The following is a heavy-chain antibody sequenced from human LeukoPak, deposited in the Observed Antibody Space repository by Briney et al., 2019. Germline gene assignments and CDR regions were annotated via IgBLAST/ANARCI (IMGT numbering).Heavy chain of an antibody. CDR3: ARGGRSNIVVVPAAHTYDY. CDR2: ISAYNGNT. D-gene: IGHD2-2*01. J-gene: IGHJ4*02. Sequence: ASVKVSCKASGYTFTSYGISWVRQAPEQGLEWMGWISAYNGNTNYAQKLQGRVTMTTDTSTSTAYMELRSLRSDDTAVYYCARGGRSNIVVVPAAHTYDYWGQGTLVTVSS. V-gene: IGHV1-18*04. CDR1: GYTFTSYG.